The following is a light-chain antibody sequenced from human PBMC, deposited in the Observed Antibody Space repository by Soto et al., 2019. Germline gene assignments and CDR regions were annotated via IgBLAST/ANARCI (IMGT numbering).Light chain of an antibody. CDR2: GAS. V-gene: IGKV3-20*01. Sequence: DMMWTQSQATLSLSPGQRATLSCRACQNIHTNLAWYQQKPGQAPRLLFYGASTGATGLPARFSGSGSGTDFTLTISRLEPEDFAVYYCQQYGSSSWTFGQGTKVDIK. J-gene: IGKJ1*01. CDR1: QNIHTN. CDR3: QQYGSSSWT.